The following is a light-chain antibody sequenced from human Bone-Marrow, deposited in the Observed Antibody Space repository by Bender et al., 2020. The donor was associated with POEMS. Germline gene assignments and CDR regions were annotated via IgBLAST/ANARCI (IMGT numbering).Light chain of an antibody. V-gene: IGLV3-1*01. Sequence: LENKYIYWYQQKPGQSPVVVMYQDNKRPSGIPERFSGSTSGNTATLTISGTRTVDEADYYCQAWYSGVYVFGSGTMVTVL. CDR2: QDN. CDR3: QAWYSGVYV. CDR1: LENKY. J-gene: IGLJ1*01.